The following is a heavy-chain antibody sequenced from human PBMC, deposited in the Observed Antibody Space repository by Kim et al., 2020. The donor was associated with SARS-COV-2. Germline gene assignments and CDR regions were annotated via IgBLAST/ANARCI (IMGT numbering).Heavy chain of an antibody. CDR2: INPNSGGT. V-gene: IGHV1-2*06. CDR1: VYTFTGYY. J-gene: IGHJ6*03. D-gene: IGHD3-10*01. Sequence: ASVKVSCKASVYTFTGYYMHWVRQAPGQGLEWMGRINPNSGGTNYAQKFQGRVTMTRDTSISTAYMELSRLRSDDTAVYYCAREVVQGVIPPGYYYYMDVWGKGTTVTVSS. CDR3: AREVVQGVIPPGYYYYMDV.